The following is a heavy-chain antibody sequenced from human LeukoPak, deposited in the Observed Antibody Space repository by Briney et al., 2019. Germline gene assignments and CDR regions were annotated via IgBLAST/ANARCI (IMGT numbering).Heavy chain of an antibody. CDR2: IGGST. V-gene: IGHV1-46*01. D-gene: IGHD3-22*01. CDR1: GYTFSNYY. Sequence: ASVKVSCKASGYTFSNYYIHWVRQAPGQGLEWMGIIGGSTNYAQKFQGRVTMTRDTSTSTVYMELSSLRSEDTAVYYCARDRDYYDSSGYSGSSDAFDIWGQGTMVTVSS. J-gene: IGHJ3*02. CDR3: ARDRDYYDSSGYSGSSDAFDI.